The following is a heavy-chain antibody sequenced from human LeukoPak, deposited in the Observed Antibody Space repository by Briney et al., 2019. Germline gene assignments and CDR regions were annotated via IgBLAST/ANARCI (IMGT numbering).Heavy chain of an antibody. D-gene: IGHD3-10*01. CDR2: IMPMFGKT. J-gene: IGHJ3*02. Sequence: SVKVSCKASGGTFSSYDISWVRQAPGQGLEWMGGIMPMFGKTNYAQKFQGRVTTTADKATSTAYMELSSLRSEDTAVFYCARGGWFGELSGEEDAFDIWGQGTMVTVSS. CDR1: GGTFSSYD. V-gene: IGHV1-69*06. CDR3: ARGGWFGELSGEEDAFDI.